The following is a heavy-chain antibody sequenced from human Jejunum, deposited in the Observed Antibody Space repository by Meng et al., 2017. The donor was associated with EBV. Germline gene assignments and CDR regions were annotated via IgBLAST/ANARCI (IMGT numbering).Heavy chain of an antibody. D-gene: IGHD5-24*01. CDR3: ARDRGVEDY. J-gene: IGHJ4*02. CDR2: IHHSGST. Sequence: VQPQESGPGLVKPSGPLSLTCAVSGGSISTDNWWSWVRQPPGKGLEYIGEIHHSGSTKYNPSLKSRVTISVDKSNNHFSLKLSSVTAADTAVYYCARDRGVEDYWGQGTLVTVSS. CDR1: GGSISTDNW. V-gene: IGHV4-4*02.